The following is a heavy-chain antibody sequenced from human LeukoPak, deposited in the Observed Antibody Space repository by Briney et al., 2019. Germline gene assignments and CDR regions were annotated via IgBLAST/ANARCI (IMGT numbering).Heavy chain of an antibody. V-gene: IGHV1-69*13. J-gene: IGHJ5*02. CDR3: ARGLTGELEATNWFDP. D-gene: IGHD7-27*01. CDR1: GYTFTSYG. CDR2: IIPIFGTA. Sequence: ASVKVSCKASGYTFTSYGISWVRQAPGQGLEWMGGIIPIFGTANYAQKFQGRVTITADESTSTAYMELSSLRSEDTAVYHCARGLTGELEATNWFDPWGQGTLVTVSS.